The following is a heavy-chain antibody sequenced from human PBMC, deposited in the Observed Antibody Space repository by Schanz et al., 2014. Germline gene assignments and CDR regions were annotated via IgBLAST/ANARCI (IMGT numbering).Heavy chain of an antibody. D-gene: IGHD6-13*01. V-gene: IGHV4-30-4*07. CDR1: GGSISSGGYT. Sequence: QVQLQESGPGLVKPSQTLSLTCAVSGGSISSGGYTWSWIRQPPGKGLEWIGYIYYSGSTYYNPSLKSLVTISLDTSKNQFSRMLGSVTAADTAVYYCARAAGPVDYWGQGTLVTVSS. CDR3: ARAAGPVDY. J-gene: IGHJ4*02. CDR2: IYYSGST.